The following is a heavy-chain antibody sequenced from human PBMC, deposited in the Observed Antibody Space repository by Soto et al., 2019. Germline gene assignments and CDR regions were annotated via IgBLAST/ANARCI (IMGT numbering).Heavy chain of an antibody. CDR1: GGSFTSNNW. CDR2: IYRTGST. J-gene: IGHJ4*02. CDR3: ASRDPGTSVDY. D-gene: IGHD1-7*01. Sequence: SETLSLTCAVSGGSFTSNNWWTWVRQPPGQGLEWIGEIYRTGSTNYNPSLKSRVTISLDKSENQFSLKVTSLTAVDTAVYYCASRDPGTSVDYWGQGTLVTAPQ. V-gene: IGHV4-4*02.